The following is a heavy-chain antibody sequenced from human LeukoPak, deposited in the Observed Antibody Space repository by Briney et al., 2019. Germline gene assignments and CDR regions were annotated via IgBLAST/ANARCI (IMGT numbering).Heavy chain of an antibody. J-gene: IGHJ4*02. CDR1: GGSFSGYY. V-gene: IGHV4-34*01. CDR2: INHSGST. CDR3: ARGYSSSWYFSVQFDY. Sequence: SETLSLTCAVYGGSFSGYYWSWIRQPPGKGLEWIGEINHSGSTNYNPSLKSRVTISVDTSKNQFSLKLSSVTAADTAVYYYARGYSSSWYFSVQFDYWGQGTLVTVSS. D-gene: IGHD6-13*01.